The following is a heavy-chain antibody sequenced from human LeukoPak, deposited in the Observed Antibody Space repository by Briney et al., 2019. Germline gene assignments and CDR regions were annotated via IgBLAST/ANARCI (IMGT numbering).Heavy chain of an antibody. J-gene: IGHJ5*02. CDR3: ARELRITIFGAPIRGNWFDP. D-gene: IGHD3-3*01. Sequence: ASVKVSCKASGYTFTSYDINWVRQATGQGLEWMGWMNPNSGNTGYAQKFQGRVTMTRNTSISTAYMELSSLRSEDTAVYYCARELRITIFGAPIRGNWFDPWGQGTLVTVSS. V-gene: IGHV1-8*01. CDR1: GYTFTSYD. CDR2: MNPNSGNT.